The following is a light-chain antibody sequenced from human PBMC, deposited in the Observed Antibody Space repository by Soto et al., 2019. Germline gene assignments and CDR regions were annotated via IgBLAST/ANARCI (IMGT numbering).Light chain of an antibody. J-gene: IGLJ2*01. CDR1: SGHSNYV. Sequence: QLVLAQSPSASASLGASVKLTCTLSSGHSNYVIAWHQQRPEKGPRFLMKLNSDGSHNKGDGIPDRFSGSSSGAERYLTISSLQSDDEADYYCQTWGTAIVVFGGGTKLTVL. CDR3: QTWGTAIVV. CDR2: LNSDGSH. V-gene: IGLV4-69*01.